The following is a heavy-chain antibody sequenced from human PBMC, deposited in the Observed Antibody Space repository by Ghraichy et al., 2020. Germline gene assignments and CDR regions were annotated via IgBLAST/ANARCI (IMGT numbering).Heavy chain of an antibody. D-gene: IGHD3-10*01. V-gene: IGHV3-23*01. CDR1: GFTFSSYA. Sequence: GGSLRLSCAASGFTFSSYAMSWVRQGPGKGLEWVSTISGSGSNTYYADSVKGRFTISRDNSKNTLYLQMNSLRVEDTAVYYCARGVRYSSYYMDVWGKGTTVTVSS. J-gene: IGHJ6*03. CDR3: ARGVRYSSYYMDV. CDR2: ISGSGSNT.